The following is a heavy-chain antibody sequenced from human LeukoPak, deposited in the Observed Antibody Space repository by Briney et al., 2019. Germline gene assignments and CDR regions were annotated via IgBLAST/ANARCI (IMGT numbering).Heavy chain of an antibody. J-gene: IGHJ6*03. CDR2: INPNSGGT. V-gene: IGHV1-2*02. CDR3: AIGQYSRGWIHYSYYTAV. CDR1: GYTFTGYY. Sequence: GASVEVSCKASGYTFTGYYMRWGREAPRQGLGRRGWINPNSGGTNYAQKLRGSVTMTRHTSISTAYMELSRLRSDDTAVYYCAIGQYSRGWIHYSYYTAVSGKGWTVT. D-gene: IGHD6-19*01.